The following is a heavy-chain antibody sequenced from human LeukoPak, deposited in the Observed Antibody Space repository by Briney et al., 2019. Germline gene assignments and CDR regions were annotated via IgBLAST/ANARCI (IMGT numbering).Heavy chain of an antibody. CDR2: IYYSGST. CDR3: ARRVISSRYSHFDY. V-gene: IGHV4-59*11. Sequence: PSETLSLTCTVSGGSISSHYWSWIRQPPGKGLEWIGYIYYSGSTNYNPSLKGRVTISVDTSKNQFSLKLSSVTAADTAVYYCARRVISSRYSHFDYWGQGTLVTVSS. D-gene: IGHD6-13*01. CDR1: GGSISSHY. J-gene: IGHJ4*02.